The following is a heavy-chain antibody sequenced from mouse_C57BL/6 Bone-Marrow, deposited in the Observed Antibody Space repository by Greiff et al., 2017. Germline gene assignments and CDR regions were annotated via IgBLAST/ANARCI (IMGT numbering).Heavy chain of an antibody. J-gene: IGHJ4*01. CDR1: GYTFTSYW. CDR3: ARSIITTVVATCPYAMDY. D-gene: IGHD1-1*01. Sequence: QVQLQQPGAELVKPGASVKLSCKASGYTFTSYWMHWVKQRPGRGLEWIGRIDPNSGGTKYNEKFKSKATLTVDKPSSTAYMQLSSLTSEDSAVYYCARSIITTVVATCPYAMDYWGQGTSVTVSS. CDR2: IDPNSGGT. V-gene: IGHV1-72*01.